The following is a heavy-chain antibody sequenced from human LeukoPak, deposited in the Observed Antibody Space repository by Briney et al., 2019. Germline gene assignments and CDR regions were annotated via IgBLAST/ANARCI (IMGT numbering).Heavy chain of an antibody. CDR2: INSDGSST. CDR3: ARDSSIAAIGY. J-gene: IGHJ4*02. CDR1: GFTFSSYW. Sequence: GGSLRLSCAASGFTFSSYWMHWVRQAPGKGLVWVSRINSDGSSTSYADSVKGRFTISRDNARNALYLQMNSLRAEDTAVYYCARDSSIAAIGYWGQGTLVTVSS. D-gene: IGHD6-6*01. V-gene: IGHV3-74*01.